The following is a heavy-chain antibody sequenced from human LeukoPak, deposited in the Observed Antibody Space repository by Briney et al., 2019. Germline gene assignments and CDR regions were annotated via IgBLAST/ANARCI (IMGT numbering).Heavy chain of an antibody. Sequence: GSLRLSCAASGFTVSSNYMSWVRQAPGKGLEWVSVIYSDDNTYYADSVKGRFTIFRDNSKNTVYLQMNSLRAEDTAVYYCARATTSSNYWGQGTLVTVSS. CDR1: GFTVSSNY. J-gene: IGHJ4*02. D-gene: IGHD1-26*01. V-gene: IGHV3-66*01. CDR3: ARATTSSNY. CDR2: IYSDDNT.